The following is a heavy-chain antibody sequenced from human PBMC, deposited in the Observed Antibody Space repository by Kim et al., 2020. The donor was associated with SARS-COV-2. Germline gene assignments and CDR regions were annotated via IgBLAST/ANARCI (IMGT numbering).Heavy chain of an antibody. CDR1: GFTFSSYA. CDR3: AKSLPSMLFTIGGGWFGP. V-gene: IGHV3-23*01. D-gene: IGHD2-8*01. CDR2: ISGSGDIT. J-gene: IGHJ5*02. Sequence: GGSLRLSCAASGFTFSSYAMSWVRQAPGKGLEWVSVISGSGDITYYADSVKGRFTISRDNSKNTLYLQMNSLRAEDTAVYYCAKSLPSMLFTIGGGWFGPWGQGTLVTVSS.